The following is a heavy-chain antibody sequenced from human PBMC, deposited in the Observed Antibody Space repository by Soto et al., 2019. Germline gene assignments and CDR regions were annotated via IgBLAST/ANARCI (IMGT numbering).Heavy chain of an antibody. CDR3: AREASSGYKGGCRY. V-gene: IGHV1-18*01. D-gene: IGHD3-22*01. CDR1: GYTFTSYG. J-gene: IGHJ4*02. Sequence: QVQLVQSGGEVKKPGASVKVSCKASGYTFTSYGISWVRQAPGQGLEWMGWISTYNGNTNYTQELQGRVTMNTDTSTSTADMELRSLRSDDTAVYYCAREASSGYKGGCRYWGQGTLVTVSS. CDR2: ISTYNGNT.